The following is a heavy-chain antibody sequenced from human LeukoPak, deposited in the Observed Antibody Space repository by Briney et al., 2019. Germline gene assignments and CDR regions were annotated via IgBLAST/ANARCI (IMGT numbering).Heavy chain of an antibody. J-gene: IGHJ3*02. CDR2: TYYRSKWYS. CDR1: GDSVSSNSTA. V-gene: IGHV6-1*01. Sequence: SQTLSLTCAISGDSVSSNSTACNWIRQSPSRGLEWLGRTYYRSKWYSDYAVSVKSRITINPDTSKNQFSLQLNSVTPEDTAVYYCVRGGQGDGYSADEAFDIWGQGTMATVSS. CDR3: VRGGQGDGYSADEAFDI. D-gene: IGHD5-24*01.